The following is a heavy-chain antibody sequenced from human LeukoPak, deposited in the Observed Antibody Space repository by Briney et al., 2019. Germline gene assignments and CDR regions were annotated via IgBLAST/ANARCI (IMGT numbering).Heavy chain of an antibody. CDR2: IYYSGST. CDR1: GGSISSSSYY. Sequence: PSETLSLTCTVSGGSISSSSYYWGWIRQPPGKGLEWIGSIYYSGSTYYNPSLKSRVTISVDTSKNQFSLKLSSVTAADTAVYYCARDLAYYDFWSFDPWGQGTLVTVSS. CDR3: ARDLAYYDFWSFDP. D-gene: IGHD3-3*01. J-gene: IGHJ5*02. V-gene: IGHV4-39*02.